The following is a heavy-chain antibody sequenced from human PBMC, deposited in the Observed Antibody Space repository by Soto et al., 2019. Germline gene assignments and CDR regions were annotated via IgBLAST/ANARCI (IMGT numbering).Heavy chain of an antibody. Sequence: SETLSLTCTVSGGSISSYYWSWIRQPPGKGLEWIGHMYYSGSTYYNPSLESRVTISADTSKNQLSLKLTSVTAADTAVYYCATSIGSGDYYWFDPWGPGTLVTVS. V-gene: IGHV4-59*01. CDR1: GGSISSYY. CDR2: MYYSGST. CDR3: ATSIGSGDYYWFDP. D-gene: IGHD4-17*01. J-gene: IGHJ5*02.